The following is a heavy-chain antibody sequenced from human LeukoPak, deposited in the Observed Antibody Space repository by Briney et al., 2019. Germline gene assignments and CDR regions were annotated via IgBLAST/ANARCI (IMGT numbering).Heavy chain of an antibody. CDR2: VDPEDGET. D-gene: IGHD6-19*01. J-gene: IGHJ4*02. Sequence: ASVKVSCKVSGYTFTDYYMHWVQQAPGKGLEWMGLVDPEDGETIYAQKFQGRVTITTDESTSTAYMELSSLRSEDTAVYYCASSSGWTNFDYWGQGTLVTVSS. V-gene: IGHV1-69-2*01. CDR1: GYTFTDYY. CDR3: ASSSGWTNFDY.